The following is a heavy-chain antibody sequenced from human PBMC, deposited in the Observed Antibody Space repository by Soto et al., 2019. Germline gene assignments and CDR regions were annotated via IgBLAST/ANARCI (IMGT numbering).Heavy chain of an antibody. CDR1: GFTFSSYA. V-gene: IGHV3-23*01. CDR2: ISGSGGST. Sequence: GGSLRLSCAASGFTFSSYAMSWVRQAPGKGLEWVSAISGSGGSTYYADSGKGRFTISRDNSKNTLYLQMNSLRAEDTAVYYCAKGSYGSGSYYNWGQYYYYGMDVWGQGTTVTVSS. D-gene: IGHD3-10*01. J-gene: IGHJ6*02. CDR3: AKGSYGSGSYYNWGQYYYYGMDV.